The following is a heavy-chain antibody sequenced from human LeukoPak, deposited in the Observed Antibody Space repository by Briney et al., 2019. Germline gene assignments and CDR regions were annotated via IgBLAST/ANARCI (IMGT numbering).Heavy chain of an antibody. J-gene: IGHJ5*02. CDR3: ARDGSYYRDWFDP. V-gene: IGHV4-61*02. CDR2: IYTSGST. CDR1: GGSISSGSYY. D-gene: IGHD1-26*01. Sequence: PSETLSLTCTVSGGSISSGSYYWSWIRQPAGKGLEWIGRIYTSGSTNYNPSLKSRVTISVDTSKNQFSLKLSSVTAADTAVYYCARDGSYYRDWFDPWGQGTLVTVS.